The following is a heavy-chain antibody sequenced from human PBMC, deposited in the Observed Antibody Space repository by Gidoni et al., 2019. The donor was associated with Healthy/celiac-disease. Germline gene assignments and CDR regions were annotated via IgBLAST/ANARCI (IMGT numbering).Heavy chain of an antibody. CDR1: GGSFSGYY. CDR2: INHSVST. J-gene: IGHJ5*02. D-gene: IGHD3-3*01. V-gene: IGHV4-34*01. Sequence: QVQLQQWGAGLLKPSETLSLTCAVYGGSFSGYYWSWIRQPPGKGLEWIGEINHSVSTNYNPSLKSRVTISVDTSKNQFSLKLSSVTAADTAVYYCARGWLGLRFLEWLPGADWFDPWGQGTLVTVSS. CDR3: ARGWLGLRFLEWLPGADWFDP.